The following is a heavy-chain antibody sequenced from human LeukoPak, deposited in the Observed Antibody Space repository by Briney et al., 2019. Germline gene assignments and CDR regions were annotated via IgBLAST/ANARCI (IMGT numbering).Heavy chain of an antibody. CDR2: IIPIFGTA. J-gene: IGHJ5*02. V-gene: IGHV1-69*13. CDR1: GGTFISYA. CDR3: ARAESVPAAGNWFDP. Sequence: SVKVSCKASGGTFISYAISWVRQAPGQGLEWMGGIIPIFGTANYAQKFQGRVTITADESTSTAYMELSSLRSEDTAVYYCARAESVPAAGNWFDPWGQGTLVTVSS. D-gene: IGHD2-2*01.